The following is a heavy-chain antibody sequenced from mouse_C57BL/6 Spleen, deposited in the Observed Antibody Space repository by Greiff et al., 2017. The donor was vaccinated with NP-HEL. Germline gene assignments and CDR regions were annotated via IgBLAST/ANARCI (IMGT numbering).Heavy chain of an antibody. D-gene: IGHD2-1*01. V-gene: IGHV1-42*01. J-gene: IGHJ1*03. CDR2: INPSTGGT. Sequence: EVQLQQSGPELVKPGASVKISCKASGYSFTGYYMNWVKQSPEKSLEWIGEINPSTGGTTYNQKFKAKATLTVDKSSSTAYMQLKSLTSEDSAVYYCAPIYYGNLYWYFDVWGTGTTVTVSS. CDR3: APIYYGNLYWYFDV. CDR1: GYSFTGYY.